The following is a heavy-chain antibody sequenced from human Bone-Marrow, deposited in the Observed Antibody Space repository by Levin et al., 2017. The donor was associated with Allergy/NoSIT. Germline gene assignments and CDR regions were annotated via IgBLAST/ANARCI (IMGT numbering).Heavy chain of an antibody. CDR1: GFSSSNYA. Sequence: PGGSLRLSCAVSGFSSSNYAMSWVRQAPGKGLEWVSGLTKSGIATYYADSVKGRFTISRDSSKNMLYLQMNSLRGEDAAVYYCVREGGAPRPFEWYFDLWGRGTLVTVSS. V-gene: IGHV3-23*01. J-gene: IGHJ2*01. CDR3: VREGGAPRPFEWYFDL. D-gene: IGHD6-6*01. CDR2: LTKSGIAT.